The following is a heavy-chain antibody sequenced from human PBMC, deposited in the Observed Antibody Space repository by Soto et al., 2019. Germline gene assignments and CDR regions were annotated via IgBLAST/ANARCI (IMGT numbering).Heavy chain of an antibody. V-gene: IGHV4-34*01. J-gene: IGHJ5*02. Sequence: SETLSLTCAVYGGSFRGYYWSWIRQPPGKGLEWIGEINHSGSTNYNPSLKSRVTISVDTSKNQFSPKLSSVTAADTAVYYCARGKWFDPWGQGTLVTVSS. CDR3: ARGKWFDP. CDR1: GGSFRGYY. CDR2: INHSGST.